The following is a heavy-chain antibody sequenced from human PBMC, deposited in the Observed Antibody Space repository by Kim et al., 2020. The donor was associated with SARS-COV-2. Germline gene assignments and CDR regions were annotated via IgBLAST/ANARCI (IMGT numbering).Heavy chain of an antibody. V-gene: IGHV3-7*05. CDR1: GFTFSTYW. J-gene: IGHJ4*02. Sequence: GGSLRLSCAASGFTFSTYWMSWVRQAPGKGLEWVANIKQDGSETYYVDSVKGRFTISRDNTKNSLYLQMNSLRAGDTAVYYCARDRCSSTSCFFDYWGQGNLVTVSS. D-gene: IGHD2-2*01. CDR3: ARDRCSSTSCFFDY. CDR2: IKQDGSET.